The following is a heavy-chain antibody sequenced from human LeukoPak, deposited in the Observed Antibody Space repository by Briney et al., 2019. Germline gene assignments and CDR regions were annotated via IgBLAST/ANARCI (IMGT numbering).Heavy chain of an antibody. CDR1: GFSISTSGVG. D-gene: IGHD1-14*01. J-gene: IGHJ4*02. Sequence: QTLSLTCTFSGFSISTSGVGVGWIRQPPEKAPEWLAVIYWDDDKRYSPSLKSRLTINKVTSKNQVVLIMPNMDPVDTATYYCAHRRSGYNWNHGDFDYWGQGSLVTVSS. V-gene: IGHV2-5*02. CDR3: AHRRSGYNWNHGDFDY. CDR2: IYWDDDK.